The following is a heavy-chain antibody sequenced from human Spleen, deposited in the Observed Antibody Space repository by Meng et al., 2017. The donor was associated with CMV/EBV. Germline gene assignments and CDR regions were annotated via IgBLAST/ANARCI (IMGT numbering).Heavy chain of an antibody. CDR3: ARSLYSGYDVQYFYGMDV. CDR2: ISGSGSYI. Sequence: GGSLRLSCAASGFSFSSYAKSWVRQAPGKGLEWVSSISGSGSYIFYSDSLKGRFTVSRDNAKNSMYLQMNSLGAEDTAVYYCARSLYSGYDVQYFYGMDVWGQGTTVTVSS. J-gene: IGHJ6*02. D-gene: IGHD5-12*01. V-gene: IGHV3-21*01. CDR1: GFSFSSYA.